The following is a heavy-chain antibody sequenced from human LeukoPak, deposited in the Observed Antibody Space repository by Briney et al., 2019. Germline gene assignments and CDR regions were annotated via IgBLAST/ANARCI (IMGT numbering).Heavy chain of an antibody. Sequence: SETLSLTCTVSGGSISSYYWSWIRQPAGKGLEWIGRIYTSGSTNYNPSLKSRVTMSVDTSKNQFSLKLSSVTAADTAVYYCASLNRNYYDSKEINYFDYWGQGTLVTVSS. V-gene: IGHV4-4*07. CDR1: GGSISSYY. D-gene: IGHD3-22*01. CDR3: ASLNRNYYDSKEINYFDY. CDR2: IYTSGST. J-gene: IGHJ4*02.